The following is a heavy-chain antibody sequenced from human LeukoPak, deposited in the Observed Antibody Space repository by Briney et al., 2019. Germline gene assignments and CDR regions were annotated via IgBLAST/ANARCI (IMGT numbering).Heavy chain of an antibody. D-gene: IGHD2-2*01. Sequence: GGSLRLSCAASGFTFSSYWMSWVRQAPGKGLEWVANIKQDGSENYYVDSVKGRFTISRDSAKNSLYLQMNSLRAEDTAVYYCARDDCSSISCYHNWFDPWGQGTLVTVSS. CDR2: IKQDGSEN. CDR1: GFTFSSYW. CDR3: ARDDCSSISCYHNWFDP. J-gene: IGHJ5*02. V-gene: IGHV3-7*01.